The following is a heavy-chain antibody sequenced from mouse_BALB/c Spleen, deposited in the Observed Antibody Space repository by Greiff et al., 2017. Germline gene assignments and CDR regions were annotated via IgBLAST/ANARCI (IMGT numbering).Heavy chain of an antibody. D-gene: IGHD2-1*01. J-gene: IGHJ3*01. CDR3: ARDPYGNYRWFAY. V-gene: IGHV2-9*02. Sequence: VKLVESGPGLVAPSQSLSITCTVSGFSLTSYGVHWVRQPPGKGLEWLGVIWAGGSTNYNSALMSRLSISKDNSKSQVFLKMNSLQTDDTAMYYCARDPYGNYRWFAYWGQGTLVTVSA. CDR1: GFSLTSYG. CDR2: IWAGGST.